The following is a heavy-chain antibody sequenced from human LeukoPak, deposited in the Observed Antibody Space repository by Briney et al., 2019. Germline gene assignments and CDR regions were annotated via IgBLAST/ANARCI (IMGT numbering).Heavy chain of an antibody. V-gene: IGHV4-38-2*02. CDR1: GYSISSGYY. CDR2: IYHSGST. Sequence: PSETLSLTCTVSGYSISSGYYWGWIRQPPGKGLEWIGSIYHSGSTYYNPSLKSRVTISVDTSKNQFSLKLSSVTAADTAVYYCASTAVAAQKDYWGQGTLVTVSS. CDR3: ASTAVAAQKDY. J-gene: IGHJ4*02. D-gene: IGHD6-19*01.